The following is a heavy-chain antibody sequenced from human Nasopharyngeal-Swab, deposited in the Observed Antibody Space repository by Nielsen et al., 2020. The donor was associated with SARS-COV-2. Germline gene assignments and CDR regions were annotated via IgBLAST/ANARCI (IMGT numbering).Heavy chain of an antibody. CDR3: ARLDGSAYYGMDV. V-gene: IGHV4-34*01. Sequence: SETLSLICAVYGGSFSGYYWSWIRQPPGKGLEWIGEINHSGSTNYNPSLKSRVTISVDTSKNQFSLKLSSVTAADTAVYYCARLDGSAYYGMDVWGQGTTVTVSS. D-gene: IGHD3-10*01. J-gene: IGHJ6*02. CDR1: GGSFSGYY. CDR2: INHSGST.